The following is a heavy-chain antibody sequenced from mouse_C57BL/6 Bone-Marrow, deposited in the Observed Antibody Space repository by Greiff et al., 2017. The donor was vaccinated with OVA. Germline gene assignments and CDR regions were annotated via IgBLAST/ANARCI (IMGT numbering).Heavy chain of an antibody. J-gene: IGHJ4*01. CDR3: ARIVAGAMDY. V-gene: IGHV1-59*01. CDR2: IDPSDSYT. Sequence: QVQLQQPGAELVRPGTSVKLSCKASGYTFTSYWMHWVQQRPGQGLEWIGVIDPSDSYTNYNQKFKGKATLTVDTSSSTAYMQVSSLTSEDSSVYYCARIVAGAMDYWGQGTSVTVSS. D-gene: IGHD1-1*01. CDR1: GYTFTSYW.